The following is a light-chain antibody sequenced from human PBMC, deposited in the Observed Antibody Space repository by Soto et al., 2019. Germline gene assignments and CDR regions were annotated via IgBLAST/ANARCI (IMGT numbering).Light chain of an antibody. CDR2: AAS. CDR1: QSVSNY. Sequence: DIQMTQSPSSLSASVGDRVTITCRASQSVSNYLNWYQQKPGKAPNPLIYAASSLRSGVPSRFSGSGSGTDFTLTISSLQPEDCATYYCQQTYRSYTFGQGTKLEIK. J-gene: IGKJ2*01. V-gene: IGKV1-39*01. CDR3: QQTYRSYT.